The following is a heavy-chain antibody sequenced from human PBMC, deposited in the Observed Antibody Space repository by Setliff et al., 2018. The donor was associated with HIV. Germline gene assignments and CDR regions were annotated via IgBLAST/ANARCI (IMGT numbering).Heavy chain of an antibody. J-gene: IGHJ2*01. CDR2: INNSGST. D-gene: IGHD3-10*01. CDR1: GSSISSSYR. CDR3: TKSPLWVYKADWYFDL. V-gene: IGHV4-28*01. Sequence: SETLSLTCAVSGSSISSSYRWGWIRQSPGKGLEWIGNINNSGSTYYNPSLKSRVTMSVDTSKNQFSLKLSSVTAVDTSISYCTKSPLWVYKADWYFDLWGRGTLVTVSS.